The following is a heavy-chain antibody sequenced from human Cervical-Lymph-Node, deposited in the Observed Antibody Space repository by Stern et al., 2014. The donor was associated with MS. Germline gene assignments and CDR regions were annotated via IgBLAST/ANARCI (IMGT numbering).Heavy chain of an antibody. D-gene: IGHD5-24*01. V-gene: IGHV4-59*01. CDR2: IHSSGST. Sequence: QVQLQESVPGLVKPSETLSLTCTVSGGSIRSYYWSWIRKPPGKGLEWIGYIHSSGSTNYKSSLKSRVTISVDTSKNQFSLNLNSVTAADTAVYYCARGAETATPWDFWGQGTLVTVSS. J-gene: IGHJ4*02. CDR1: GGSIRSYY. CDR3: ARGAETATPWDF.